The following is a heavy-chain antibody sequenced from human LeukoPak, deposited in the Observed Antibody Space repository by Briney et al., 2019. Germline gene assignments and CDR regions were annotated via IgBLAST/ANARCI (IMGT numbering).Heavy chain of an antibody. Sequence: SETLSLTCTVSGAPISSGGYIWDWIRQPPGKGLEWVGSIHHRGYTYYNPSLKSRVTISVDTSKNQVSLKVISVTAADTADYYCARGSFYSDSSGYSKLFDPWGQGTLVTVSS. V-gene: IGHV4-39*07. D-gene: IGHD3-22*01. J-gene: IGHJ5*02. CDR2: IHHRGYT. CDR1: GAPISSGGYI. CDR3: ARGSFYSDSSGYSKLFDP.